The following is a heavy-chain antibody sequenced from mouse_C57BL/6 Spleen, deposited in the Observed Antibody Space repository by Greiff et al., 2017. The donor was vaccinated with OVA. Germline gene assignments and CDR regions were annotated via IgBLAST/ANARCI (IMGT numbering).Heavy chain of an antibody. V-gene: IGHV1-82*01. CDR1: GYAFSSSW. J-gene: IGHJ2*01. D-gene: IGHD1-1*01. Sequence: QVQLKQSGPELVKPGASVKISCKASGYAFSSSWMNWVKQRPGKGLEWIGRIYPGDGDTNYNGKFKGKATLTADKSSSTAYMQLSSLTSEDSAVYFCARPFYYGSSYFDYWGQGTTLTVSS. CDR2: IYPGDGDT. CDR3: ARPFYYGSSYFDY.